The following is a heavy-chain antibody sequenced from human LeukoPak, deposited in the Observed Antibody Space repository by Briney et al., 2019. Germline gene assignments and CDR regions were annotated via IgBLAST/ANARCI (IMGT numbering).Heavy chain of an antibody. CDR1: GFTFSSYA. D-gene: IGHD3-3*01. CDR3: ARDGMRAIFGVRRRYYYYYMDV. J-gene: IGHJ6*03. CDR2: ISYDGSNK. V-gene: IGHV3-30-3*01. Sequence: GGSLRLSCAASGFTFSSYAMHWVRQAPGKGLEWVAVISYDGSNKYYADSVKGRFTISRDNSKNTLYLQMNSLRAEDTAVYYCARDGMRAIFGVRRRYYYYYMDVWGKGTTVTVSS.